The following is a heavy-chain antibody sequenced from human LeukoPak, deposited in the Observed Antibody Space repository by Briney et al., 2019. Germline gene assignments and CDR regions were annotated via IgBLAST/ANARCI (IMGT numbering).Heavy chain of an antibody. CDR2: SYNSGST. J-gene: IGHJ6*03. D-gene: IGHD3-10*01. CDR1: GASISSDGYY. CDR3: ARGRIEFPTYYVYMDV. V-gene: IGHV4-31*03. Sequence: SETLSLTCTVSGASISSDGYYWTWIRQHPEKGLEWVGYSYNSGSTYYNPCLKSRMTISADTSKNQFPLRLRSVTAADTAVYYCARGRIEFPTYYVYMDVWGKGATVTVSS.